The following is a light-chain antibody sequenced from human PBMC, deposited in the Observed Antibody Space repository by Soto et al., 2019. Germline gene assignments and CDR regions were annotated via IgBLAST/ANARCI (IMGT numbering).Light chain of an antibody. J-gene: IGLJ1*01. V-gene: IGLV3-1*01. CDR3: QAWDSSSYV. Sequence: YELPQPPSVSVSPGQTASITCSGDKLGDKYACWYQQKPGQSPVLVIYQDSKRPSGIPERFSGSNSGNTATLTISGTQAMDEADYYCQAWDSSSYVFGTGTKVTVL. CDR2: QDS. CDR1: KLGDKY.